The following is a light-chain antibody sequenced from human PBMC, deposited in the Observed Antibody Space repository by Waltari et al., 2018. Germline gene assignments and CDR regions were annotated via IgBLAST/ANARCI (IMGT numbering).Light chain of an antibody. V-gene: IGLV3-1*01. CDR3: QTWDTNTPL. J-gene: IGLJ2*01. CDR2: RDT. Sequence: SSELTQPPPVSVSPGQTATVTCSGDALGDRYAYWYQQRPGQSPLLVIYRDTMRPSGIPERFSGSNSGTTATLTISGTQAMDEADYYCQTWDTNTPLFGGGTKLTVL. CDR1: ALGDRY.